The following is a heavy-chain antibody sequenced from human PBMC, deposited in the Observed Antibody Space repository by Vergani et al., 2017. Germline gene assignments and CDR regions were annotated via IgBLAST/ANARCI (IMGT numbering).Heavy chain of an antibody. V-gene: IGHV3-33*01. CDR2: TWYDGNNK. CDR3: ARDLRLLSHRFDP. Sequence: QVQLVESGGGVVQPGRSLRLSCAASGFTFNQYGMHWFRQAPGKGLEWVAVTWYDGNNKQYADSVKGRFTISRDNSKSTMYLQMNSLKYEDTDVYYCARDLRLLSHRFDPWGQGTLVTVSS. D-gene: IGHD2/OR15-2a*01. CDR1: GFTFNQYG. J-gene: IGHJ5*02.